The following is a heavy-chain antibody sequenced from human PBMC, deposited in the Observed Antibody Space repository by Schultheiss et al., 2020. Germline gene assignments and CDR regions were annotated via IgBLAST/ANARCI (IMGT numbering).Heavy chain of an antibody. CDR2: IWYDGSNK. D-gene: IGHD3-10*01. Sequence: GGSLRLSCAASGFTFSSYGMHWVRQAPGKGLEWVAVIWYDGSNKYYADSVKGRFTISRDNSKNTLYLQMNSLRAEDTAVYYCARGPDVLLWFGEDQFDYWGQGTLVTVS. CDR3: ARGPDVLLWFGEDQFDY. V-gene: IGHV3-33*01. CDR1: GFTFSSYG. J-gene: IGHJ4*02.